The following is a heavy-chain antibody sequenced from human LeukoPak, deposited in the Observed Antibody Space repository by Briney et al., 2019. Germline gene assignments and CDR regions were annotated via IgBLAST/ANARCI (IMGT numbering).Heavy chain of an antibody. CDR2: ISAYNGNT. CDR1: GYTFISYG. V-gene: IGHV1-18*01. D-gene: IGHD3-10*01. Sequence: ASVKVSCKXSGYTFISYGINWVRQAPGQGLEWMGWISAYNGNTNYSQKFQGRVTMTTDTSTSTDYMELRSLRSDDTAVYYCARGAWEVRGVIRLDDAFDIWGQGTMVTVSS. CDR3: ARGAWEVRGVIRLDDAFDI. J-gene: IGHJ3*02.